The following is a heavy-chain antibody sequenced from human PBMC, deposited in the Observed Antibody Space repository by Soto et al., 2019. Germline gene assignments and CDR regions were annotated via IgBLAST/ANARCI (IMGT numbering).Heavy chain of an antibody. Sequence: LRLSCAASGFTFTRYSMNLVRQAPGKGLEWVSSISSTTNYIYYGDSMKGRFTISRDNAKNSLYLEMNSLRAEDTAVYYCARESEDLTSNFDYWGQGTLVTVSS. CDR3: ARESEDLTSNFDY. J-gene: IGHJ4*02. CDR2: ISSTTNYI. CDR1: GFTFTRYS. V-gene: IGHV3-21*06.